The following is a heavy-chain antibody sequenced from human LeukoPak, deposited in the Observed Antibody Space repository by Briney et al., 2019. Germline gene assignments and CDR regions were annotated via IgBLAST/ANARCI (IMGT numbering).Heavy chain of an antibody. D-gene: IGHD2-15*01. CDR1: GFTLSSYS. CDR3: ARSSDWCCSGGTCYNYEVY. CDR2: ISSSSSNI. Sequence: PGGSLRLSCAASGFTLSSYSMNWVRQAPGKGLEWVSFISSSSSNIYYADSVKGRFTISRDNAKNTLYLQMNSLRAEDTAVYYCARSSDWCCSGGTCYNYEVYWGQGTLVTVSS. V-gene: IGHV3-21*01. J-gene: IGHJ4*02.